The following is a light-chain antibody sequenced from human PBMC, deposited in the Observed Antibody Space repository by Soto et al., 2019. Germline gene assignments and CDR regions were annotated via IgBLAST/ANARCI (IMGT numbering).Light chain of an antibody. V-gene: IGKV3-20*01. CDR2: GAS. J-gene: IGKJ4*01. Sequence: EIVLTQSPCTLSLSPGERATLSCSASQSVRSNYLAWYQQKPGRAPRLLIYGASSRATGIPDRFSGSGSGTDFTLTISRLEPEDFAVYYCQQYGSSPRAFGGGTKVDIK. CDR1: QSVRSNY. CDR3: QQYGSSPRA.